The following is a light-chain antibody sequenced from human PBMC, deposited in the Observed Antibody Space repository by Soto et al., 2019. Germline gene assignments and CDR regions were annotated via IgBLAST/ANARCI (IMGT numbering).Light chain of an antibody. Sequence: DIQMTQSPSTLSASVGDRVFITCPASQSVSSWLAWFQQKPGKAPKLLIYMASSLQSGVSSRFSGGGSWTELTLTISSMQPDDFETHYCQEYNTYSTFGPGTKVEIK. V-gene: IGKV1-5*03. CDR2: MAS. J-gene: IGKJ1*01. CDR1: QSVSSW. CDR3: QEYNTYST.